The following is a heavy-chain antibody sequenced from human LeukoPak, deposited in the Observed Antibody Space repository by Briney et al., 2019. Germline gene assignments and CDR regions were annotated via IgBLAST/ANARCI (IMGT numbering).Heavy chain of an antibody. CDR3: AKGDPPTYYDILTGQDY. CDR1: GFTFSSYA. CDR2: ISAGGGST. J-gene: IGHJ4*02. D-gene: IGHD3-9*01. Sequence: GGSLRLSCAASGFTFSSYAMSWVRQAPGKGLEWVAGISAGGGSTYYADSVKGRFTISRDNSKNMLYLQLNSLRAEDTAVYYCAKGDPPTYYDILTGQDYWGQGTLVTVSS. V-gene: IGHV3-23*01.